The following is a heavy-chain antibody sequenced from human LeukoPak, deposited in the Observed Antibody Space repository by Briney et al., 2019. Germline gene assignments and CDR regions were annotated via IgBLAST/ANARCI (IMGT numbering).Heavy chain of an antibody. CDR3: ARAYYDFWSGYYWFDP. Sequence: SETLSLTCTVSGGSISSGGYHWSWIRQHPGKGLEWIGYIYYSGSTYYNPSLKSRVTISVDTSKNQFSLKLSSVTAADTAVYYCARAYYDFWSGYYWFDPWGQGTLVTVSS. CDR1: GGSISSGGYH. V-gene: IGHV4-31*03. D-gene: IGHD3-3*01. CDR2: IYYSGST. J-gene: IGHJ5*02.